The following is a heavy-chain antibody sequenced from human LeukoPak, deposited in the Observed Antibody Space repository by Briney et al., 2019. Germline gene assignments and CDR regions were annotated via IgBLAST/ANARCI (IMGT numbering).Heavy chain of an antibody. J-gene: IGHJ4*02. V-gene: IGHV3-20*04. CDR2: INWNGGST. D-gene: IGHD3-3*01. CDR3: ARVKGSGYRNSIDY. CDR1: GFTFSSYS. Sequence: GGSLRLSCAASGFTFSSYSMNWVRQAPGKGLEWVSGINWNGGSTYYRDSVKGRFTISRDNAKNPLYLQMNSLRAEDTALYYCARVKGSGYRNSIDYWGQGTLVTVSS.